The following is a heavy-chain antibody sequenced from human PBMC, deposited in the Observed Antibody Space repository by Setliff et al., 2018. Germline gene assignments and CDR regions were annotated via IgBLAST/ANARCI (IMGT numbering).Heavy chain of an antibody. J-gene: IGHJ4*02. V-gene: IGHV3-7*01. D-gene: IGHD4-17*01. CDR3: SRDLQGSGDYVVDY. CDR1: GFTFRSYW. Sequence: TGGSLRLSCAASGFTFRSYWMSWVRQAPGKGLEWVANIKKDGSIKYYLDSVRVRFTISRDNAENSLTLQMNSLRVEDTAVYYCSRDLQGSGDYVVDYWGQGTLVTVSS. CDR2: IKKDGSIK.